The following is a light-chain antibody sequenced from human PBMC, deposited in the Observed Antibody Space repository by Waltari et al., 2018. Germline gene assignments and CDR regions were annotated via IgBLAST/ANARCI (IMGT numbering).Light chain of an antibody. CDR1: QSVSSS. J-gene: IGKJ5*01. V-gene: IGKV3-11*01. Sequence: EIVLTQSPVTLSLSPGERATLSCRASQSVSSSLAWYQQKPGQAPRLLISDASNRATGIPARFSGSGSGTDFTLTITRLEPEDSAVYYCQQRSNWPANTFGQGTRLEIK. CDR3: QQRSNWPANT. CDR2: DAS.